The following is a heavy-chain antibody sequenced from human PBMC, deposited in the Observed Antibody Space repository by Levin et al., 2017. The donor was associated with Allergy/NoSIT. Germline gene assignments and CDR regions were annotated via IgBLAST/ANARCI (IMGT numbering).Heavy chain of an antibody. CDR2: IYTGGDDT. V-gene: IGHV3-30*12. Sequence: GESLKISCVASGFTLSSFGMHWVRQAPGKGLEWVAIIYTGGDDTSYADSVKGRFTISRDASKNTLYLQMNSLRAEDTAVYYCARDNGVTPNWFDPWGQGTLVTVSS. CDR3: ARDNGVTPNWFDP. CDR1: GFTLSSFG. D-gene: IGHD2-21*02. J-gene: IGHJ5*02.